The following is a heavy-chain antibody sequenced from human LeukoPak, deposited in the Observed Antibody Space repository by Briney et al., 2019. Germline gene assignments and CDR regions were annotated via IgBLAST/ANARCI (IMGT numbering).Heavy chain of an antibody. CDR1: GFTFDDYA. V-gene: IGHV3-9*01. CDR3: AKGQTRYYYYGMDV. CDR2: INWNSGSI. J-gene: IGHJ6*02. Sequence: GRSLRLSCAAPGFTFDDYAMHWVRQAPGKGLEWVSGINWNSGSIDYADSVKGRFTISRDNAKKSLYLQMNSLRAEDTALYYCAKGQTRYYYYGMDVWGQGTTVTVSS. D-gene: IGHD4-23*01.